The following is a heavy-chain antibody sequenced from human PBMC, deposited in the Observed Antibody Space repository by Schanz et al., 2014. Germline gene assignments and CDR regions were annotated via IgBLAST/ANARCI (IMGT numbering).Heavy chain of an antibody. D-gene: IGHD5-18*01. V-gene: IGHV3-64D*06. Sequence: EVQLVESGGDLVQPGGSLRLSYSASGFTFSTFAMHWVRQAPGKGLEYISAISNNGDSTYYADSVKGRFTISRDNSKNTLFLQMSSLRVDDMAVYYCGRAGTGMAGWYFELWGRGTLVTVSS. CDR2: ISNNGDST. J-gene: IGHJ2*01. CDR1: GFTFSTFA. CDR3: GRAGTGMAGWYFEL.